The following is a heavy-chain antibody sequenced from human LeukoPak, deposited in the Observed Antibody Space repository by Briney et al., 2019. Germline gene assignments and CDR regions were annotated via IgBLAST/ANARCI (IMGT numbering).Heavy chain of an antibody. D-gene: IGHD1-1*01. J-gene: IGHJ4*02. CDR2: INPSGTST. CDR3: ATDDVTTGTKTALGY. Sequence: ASVKVSCKASEYTFSSYYMHWLRQAPGQGLEWMGIINPSGTSTIYSQKFQGRVTINRDMSTSTAYMELSSLRSEDTAVYYRATDDVTTGTKTALGYWGQGTLVTVSS. CDR1: EYTFSSYY. V-gene: IGHV1-46*01.